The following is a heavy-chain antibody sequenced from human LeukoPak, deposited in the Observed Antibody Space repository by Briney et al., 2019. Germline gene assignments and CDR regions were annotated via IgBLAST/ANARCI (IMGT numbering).Heavy chain of an antibody. CDR1: GGSINSYY. J-gene: IGHJ4*02. D-gene: IGHD6-19*01. V-gene: IGHV4-59*01. Sequence: SETLSLTCTVSGGSINSYYWSWIRQPPGKGLEWIGYIFYSGSTNYNPSLKSRVTISVDTSKNQFSLKLSSVTAADTAVYYCASSPYSSSGWYGTGDYFDYWGQGTLVTVSS. CDR2: IFYSGST. CDR3: ASSPYSSSGWYGTGDYFDY.